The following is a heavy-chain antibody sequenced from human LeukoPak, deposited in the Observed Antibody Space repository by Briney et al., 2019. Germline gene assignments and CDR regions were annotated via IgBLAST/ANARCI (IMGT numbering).Heavy chain of an antibody. J-gene: IGHJ4*02. Sequence: GGSLRLSCAASGFTFSSYGMHWVRQAPGKGLEWVAVISYDGSNKYYADSVKGRFTISRDNSKNTLYLHMNSLRAEDTAVYYCAKVGYCSGGSCYDYWGQGTLVTVSS. CDR2: ISYDGSNK. CDR1: GFTFSSYG. D-gene: IGHD2-15*01. CDR3: AKVGYCSGGSCYDY. V-gene: IGHV3-30*18.